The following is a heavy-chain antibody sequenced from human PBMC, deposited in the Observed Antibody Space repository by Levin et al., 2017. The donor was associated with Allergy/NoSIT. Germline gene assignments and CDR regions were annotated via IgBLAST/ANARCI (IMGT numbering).Heavy chain of an antibody. Sequence: PGGSLRLSCAASGFTFSSYAMSWVRQAPGKGLAWVSAISGSGGYTYYADPVKGRFTISRDNSKNTLYLQMNSLRAEDTAVYYCARDDSGYDSWGGPFDYWGQGALVTGSS. CDR1: GFTFSSYA. V-gene: IGHV3-23*01. CDR2: ISGSGGYT. D-gene: IGHD5-12*01. J-gene: IGHJ4*02. CDR3: ARDDSGYDSWGGPFDY.